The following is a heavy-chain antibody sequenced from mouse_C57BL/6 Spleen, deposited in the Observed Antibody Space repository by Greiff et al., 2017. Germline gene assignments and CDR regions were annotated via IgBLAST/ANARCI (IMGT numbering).Heavy chain of an antibody. CDR2: IDPSDSYT. V-gene: IGHV1-69*01. Sequence: QVQLQQPGAELVMPGASVKLSCKASGYTFTSYWMHWVKQRPGQGLEWIGEIDPSDSYTNYHQKFKGKSTLTVDKSSSTAYMQLSSLTSEDSAVYCGARGNYDYALDYWGQGTSVTVSA. CDR3: ARGNYDYALDY. J-gene: IGHJ4*01. CDR1: GYTFTSYW. D-gene: IGHD2-1*01.